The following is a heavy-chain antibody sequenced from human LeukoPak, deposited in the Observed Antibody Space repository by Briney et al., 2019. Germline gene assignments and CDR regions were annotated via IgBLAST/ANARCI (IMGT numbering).Heavy chain of an antibody. V-gene: IGHV3-7*04. CDR3: ARDGFNWNDLDY. CDR2: IKEDGSVK. Sequence: GGSLRLSCAASGFTLSSYWMTWVRQAPGKGLEWVANIKEDGSVKNYVDSVKGRFTISRDNAKNSLYLQMNSLRAEDTAVYYCARDGFNWNDLDYWGQGTLVTVSS. CDR1: GFTLSSYW. J-gene: IGHJ4*02. D-gene: IGHD1-20*01.